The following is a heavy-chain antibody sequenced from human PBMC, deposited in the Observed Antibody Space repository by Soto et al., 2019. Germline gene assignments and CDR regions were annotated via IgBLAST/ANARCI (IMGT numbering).Heavy chain of an antibody. J-gene: IGHJ4*02. CDR2: IYYSGST. CDR1: GGSISSGGYY. D-gene: IGHD2-15*01. V-gene: IGHV4-31*03. CDR3: ATYCSGGSCYLDY. Sequence: QVQLQESGPGLVKPSQTLSLTCTVSGGSISSGGYYWSWIRQHPGKGLEWIGYIYYSGSTYYNPSPKGRVTISVDTSKTQFSLKLSSVTAADTAVYYCATYCSGGSCYLDYWGQGTLVTVSS.